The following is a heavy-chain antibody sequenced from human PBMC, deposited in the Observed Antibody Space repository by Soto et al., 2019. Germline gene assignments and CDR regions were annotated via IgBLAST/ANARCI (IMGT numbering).Heavy chain of an antibody. J-gene: IGHJ4*02. D-gene: IGHD1-1*01. CDR2: ISSGGTNK. V-gene: IGHV3-48*03. CDR3: VRDVQLDY. CDR1: GFPFSNYE. Sequence: GGSLSHSCTASGFPFSNYEMNWVPPAPGKGLEWVSYISSGGTNKFYEDSLRGRFAVSRDNHKNSLILEMDRLTVEDTAIYYCVRDVQLDYWGLGSLVTFST.